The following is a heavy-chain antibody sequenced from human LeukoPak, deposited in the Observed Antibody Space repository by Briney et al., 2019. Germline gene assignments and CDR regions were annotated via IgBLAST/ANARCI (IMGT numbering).Heavy chain of an antibody. V-gene: IGHV5-10-1*01. CDR1: GYSFSSYW. CDR3: ARDGGGVSSWVSH. D-gene: IGHD2-8*02. Sequence: PGESLRISCKGSGYSFSSYWISWVRRMPGKGLEWMGRIDPGDSFTKYRPSLEGRVTISADKSLSTGYLQWSSLKASDTAIYYCARDGGGVSSWVSHWGQGTLVTVSS. J-gene: IGHJ4*02. CDR2: IDPGDSFT.